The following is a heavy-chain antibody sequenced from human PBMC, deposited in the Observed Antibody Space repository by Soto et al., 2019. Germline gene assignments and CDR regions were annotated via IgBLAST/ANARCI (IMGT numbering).Heavy chain of an antibody. J-gene: IGHJ5*02. D-gene: IGHD2-15*01. V-gene: IGHV3-23*01. CDR2: ISGSGGST. CDR1: GFTFRSYA. Sequence: RLLESGGGLIQPGGSLRLSCSASGFTFRSYAMSWVRQAPGKGLEWVSGISGSGGSTYYADAVRGRFTISRDNSKNILYLQMNSLRAEDMAVYYCAKDYEEVVVAAGFDPWGQGTLVTVSS. CDR3: AKDYEEVVVAAGFDP.